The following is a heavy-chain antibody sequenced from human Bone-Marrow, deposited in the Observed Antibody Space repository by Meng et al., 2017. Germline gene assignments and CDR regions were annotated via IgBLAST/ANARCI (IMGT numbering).Heavy chain of an antibody. D-gene: IGHD6-13*01. CDR3: ATLGGLSSSWYIDY. CDR2: ITAGGENT. V-gene: IGHV3-23*02. CDR1: DFNFKTFP. Sequence: GGSLRLSCVGSDFNFKTFPMSWVRLDPGKGLEWVSSITAGGENTDYGDSVQGHFTVSRDNSENTVYLQMNGLRAEDTAVYYCATLGGLSSSWYIDYWGQGTLVTVSS. J-gene: IGHJ4*01.